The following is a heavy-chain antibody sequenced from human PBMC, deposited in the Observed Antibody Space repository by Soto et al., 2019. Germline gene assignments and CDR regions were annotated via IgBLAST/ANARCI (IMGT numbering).Heavy chain of an antibody. CDR1: GFTFGSIA. V-gene: IGHV3-30*04. J-gene: IGHJ4*02. D-gene: IGHD5-18*01. CDR3: AREKGLRLDY. Sequence: QVQLVESGGGAVQPGSPLRLSCTASGFTFGSIAMHWVRQAPGRGLEWVALTSYDGSNRYYADSVQGRFTISRDNSRNLLFLQMNSLRVEDTAVYYCAREKGLRLDYWGQGTLVTVSS. CDR2: TSYDGSNR.